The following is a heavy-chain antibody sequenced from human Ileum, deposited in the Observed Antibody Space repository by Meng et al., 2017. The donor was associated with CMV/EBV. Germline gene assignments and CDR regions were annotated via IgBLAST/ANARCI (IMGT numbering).Heavy chain of an antibody. CDR1: GSFSPYT. CDR3: VTADHHAIKY. D-gene: IGHD5-12*01. J-gene: IGHJ4*02. V-gene: IGHV4-34*01. CDR2: INQYGGT. Sequence: VQIPQWGAGLLNPSETLAPPCRLGGSFSPYTWSWIRQAPGKGLEWIGEINQYGGTNFNPSVKSRVTISRDTSKNQFSLRLNSVTAADAAVYYCVTADHHAIKYWGQGTLVTVSS.